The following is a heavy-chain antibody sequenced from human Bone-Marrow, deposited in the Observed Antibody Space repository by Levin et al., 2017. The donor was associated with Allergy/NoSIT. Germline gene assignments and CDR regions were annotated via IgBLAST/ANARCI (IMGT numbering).Heavy chain of an antibody. Sequence: SQTLSLTCSVSGGSVSSGTYYWSWIRRPPGKELEWIGYINYRGVTKYNPSLQSRVTISVDTSKTAFSLKVTSVTAADTAVCYCARDRIIWSGGNDYNYGMDVWGQGTTVTVSS. V-gene: IGHV4-61*01. CDR2: INYRGVT. CDR3: ARDRIIWSGGNDYNYGMDV. CDR1: GGSVSSGTYY. J-gene: IGHJ6*02. D-gene: IGHD3/OR15-3a*01.